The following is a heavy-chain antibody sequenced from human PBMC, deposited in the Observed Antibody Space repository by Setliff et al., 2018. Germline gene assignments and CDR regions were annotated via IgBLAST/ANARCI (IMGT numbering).Heavy chain of an antibody. V-gene: IGHV1-69*13. CDR2: IIPIFGTA. CDR1: GGTFSSYA. CDR3: ARSIVGATGGYFDY. J-gene: IGHJ4*02. D-gene: IGHD1-26*01. Sequence: SVKVSCKASGGTFSSYAISWVRQAPGQGLEWMGGIIPIFGTANYAQKFQGRVTITADESTSTVYMELSSLRSEDTAVYYCARSIVGATGGYFDYWGQGSLVTVSS.